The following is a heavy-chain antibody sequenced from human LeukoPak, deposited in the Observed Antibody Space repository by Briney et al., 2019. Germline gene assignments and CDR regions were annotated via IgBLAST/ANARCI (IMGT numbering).Heavy chain of an antibody. CDR2: IYPGDSDT. CDR3: ARHLRSGDYVDY. D-gene: IGHD4-17*01. V-gene: IGHV5-51*01. CDR1: GYSFSSYW. Sequence: GESLKISCKGSGYSFSSYWIAWVRQMPGKGLEWMWIIYPGDSDTRYSPSFQGQVTISADKSISTAYLQWSSLKASDTVMYYCARHLRSGDYVDYWGQGTLVTVSS. J-gene: IGHJ4*02.